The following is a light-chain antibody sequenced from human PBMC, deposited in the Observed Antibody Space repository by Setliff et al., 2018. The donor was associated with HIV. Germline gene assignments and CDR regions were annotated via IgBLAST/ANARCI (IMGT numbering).Light chain of an antibody. Sequence: QSALTQPASVAGSPGHSVTISCTGTSSDVGTYNLVSWYQQHPGKAPQLMIYEGFKRPSGISNRFSGSNSGNTASLTIPGLQAEDEADYYCCSYAGSIVYVFGTGTKVTVL. J-gene: IGLJ1*01. CDR1: SSDVGTYNL. V-gene: IGLV2-23*01. CDR3: CSYAGSIVYV. CDR2: EGF.